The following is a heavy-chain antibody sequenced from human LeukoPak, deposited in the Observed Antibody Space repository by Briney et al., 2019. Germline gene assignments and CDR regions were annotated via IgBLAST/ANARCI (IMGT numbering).Heavy chain of an antibody. Sequence: SETLSLTCTVSGGSISSYYWSWIRQPPGKGLEWIGYIYYSGSTNYNPSLKSRVTISVDTSKSRFSLKLSSVTAADTAVYYGAXXXXXXDVYNWFDPWGQGTLVTVSS. CDR1: GGSISSYY. CDR3: AXXXXXXDVYNWFDP. J-gene: IGHJ5*02. CDR2: IYYSGST. V-gene: IGHV4-59*08.